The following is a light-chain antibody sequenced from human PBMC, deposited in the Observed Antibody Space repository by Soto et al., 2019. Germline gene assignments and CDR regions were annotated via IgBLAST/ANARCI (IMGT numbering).Light chain of an antibody. CDR3: QQSYSPLLT. V-gene: IGKV1-39*01. Sequence: DIQMTQSPPSLSASVGDRVTITCRASQAITTYLNWYQEKPGKAPKLLIYAASSLRSGVPSRFRGSGSGTDFTLTISSLQPEDVATYYCQQSYSPLLTFGGGTKVEI. J-gene: IGKJ4*01. CDR2: AAS. CDR1: QAITTY.